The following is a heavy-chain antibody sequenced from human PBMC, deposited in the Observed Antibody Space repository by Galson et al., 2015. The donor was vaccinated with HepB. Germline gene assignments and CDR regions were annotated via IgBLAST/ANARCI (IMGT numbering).Heavy chain of an antibody. D-gene: IGHD3-3*01. Sequence: SVKVSCKASGGTFSSYAISWVRQAPGQGLEWMGGIIPIFGTANYAQKFQGRVTITADKSTSTAYMELSSLRSEDTAVYYCARDGFIAADTRFLEWPLGWFDPWGQGTLVTVSS. J-gene: IGHJ5*02. CDR3: ARDGFIAADTRFLEWPLGWFDP. CDR1: GGTFSSYA. V-gene: IGHV1-69*06. CDR2: IIPIFGTA.